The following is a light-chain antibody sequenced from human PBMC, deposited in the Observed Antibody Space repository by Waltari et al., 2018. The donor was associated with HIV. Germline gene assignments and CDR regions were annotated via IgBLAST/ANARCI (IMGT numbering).Light chain of an antibody. CDR2: WAS. Sequence: IVMTQSPASLAVSLGGRATINCQSSQSLVYSSTNQNYLAWYQQRPGQPPKLLIHWASTRDSGVPDRFSGSGSGTDFTLTISSLQAEDVAVYYCHQYSRTPYTFGQGTKLEIK. CDR3: HQYSRTPYT. J-gene: IGKJ2*01. CDR1: QSLVYSSTNQNY. V-gene: IGKV4-1*01.